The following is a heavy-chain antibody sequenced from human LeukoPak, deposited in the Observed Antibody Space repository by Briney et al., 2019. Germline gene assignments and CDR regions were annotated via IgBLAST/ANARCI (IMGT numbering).Heavy chain of an antibody. CDR3: AGGYAFDV. V-gene: IGHV6-1*01. CDR1: GDSVSNNNYA. J-gene: IGHJ3*01. CDR2: TYYRSQLKN. Sequence: SQTLSLTCAIAGDSVSNNNYAWNWIRQSPSRGLEWLGRTYYRSQLKNDYARSVMGRISVDPDTSKNQFSLHLSSVTPDDTAVYYCAGGYAFDVWGQGTMATVSS.